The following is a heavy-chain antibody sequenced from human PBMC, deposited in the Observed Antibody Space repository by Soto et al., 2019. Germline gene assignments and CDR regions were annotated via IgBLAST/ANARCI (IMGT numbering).Heavy chain of an antibody. CDR2: ISYDGSNK. Sequence: QVQLVESGGGVVQPGRSLRLSCAASGFTFSSYGMHWVRQAPGKGLEWVVVISYDGSNKYYADSVKGRFTISRDNSKNTLYLQMNSLRAEDTAVYYCAKDTEGGMDVWGQGTTVTVSS. CDR1: GFTFSSYG. CDR3: AKDTEGGMDV. J-gene: IGHJ6*02. V-gene: IGHV3-30*18.